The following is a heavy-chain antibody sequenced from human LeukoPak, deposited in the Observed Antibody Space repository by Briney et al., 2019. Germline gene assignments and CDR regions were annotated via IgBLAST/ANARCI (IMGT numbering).Heavy chain of an antibody. Sequence: PSETLSLTCTVSGGSTISHYWSWLRQPPGKGLEWITYTYYTGTTNYNPSLKSRVTISIDTSKNQFSLRLNSVTAADTAVYYCAGLRSRAFDIWGPGTIVSVSS. D-gene: IGHD6-6*01. J-gene: IGHJ3*02. CDR1: GGSTISHY. CDR2: TYYTGTT. V-gene: IGHV4-59*08. CDR3: AGLRSRAFDI.